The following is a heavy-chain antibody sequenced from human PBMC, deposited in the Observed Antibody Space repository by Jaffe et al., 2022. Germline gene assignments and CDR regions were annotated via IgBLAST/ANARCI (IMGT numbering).Heavy chain of an antibody. CDR2: IDWDDDK. Sequence: QVTLRESGPALVKPTQTLTLTCTFSGFSLSTSGMCVSWIRQPPGKALEWLALIDWDDDKYYSTSLKTRLTISKDTSKNQVVLTMTNMDPVDTATYYCARILDYGDYHDAFDIWGQGTMVTVSS. CDR3: ARILDYGDYHDAFDI. J-gene: IGHJ3*02. CDR1: GFSLSTSGMC. D-gene: IGHD4-17*01. V-gene: IGHV2-70*01.